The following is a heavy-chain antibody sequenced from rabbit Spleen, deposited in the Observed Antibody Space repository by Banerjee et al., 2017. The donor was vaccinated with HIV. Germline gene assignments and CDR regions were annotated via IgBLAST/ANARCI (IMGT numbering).Heavy chain of an antibody. D-gene: IGHD1-1*01. CDR3: ARDSSTSFSSYGMDL. J-gene: IGHJ6*01. Sequence: QEHLKESGGGLVQPGGSLKLSCTASGFTLSSYYMNWVRQAPGKGLEWIGYIDPVFGITYYATWAKGRFTCSKTSSTTVTLQMTSLTVADTATYFCARDSSTSFSSYGMDLWGPGTLVTVS. CDR2: IDPVFGIT. CDR1: GFTLSSYYM. V-gene: IGHV1S45*01.